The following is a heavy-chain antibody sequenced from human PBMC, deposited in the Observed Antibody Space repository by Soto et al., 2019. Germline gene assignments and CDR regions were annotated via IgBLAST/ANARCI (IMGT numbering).Heavy chain of an antibody. CDR2: ISYDGSNK. V-gene: IGHV3-30-3*01. CDR3: AREGATYFDY. D-gene: IGHD1-26*01. J-gene: IGHJ4*02. CDR1: GFTFISYA. Sequence: GGSLRLSCASSGFTFISYAMHWVRQAPGKGLEWVAVISYDGSNKYYADSVKGRFTISRDNSKNTLYLQMNSLRAEDTAVYYCAREGATYFDYWGQGTLVTVSS.